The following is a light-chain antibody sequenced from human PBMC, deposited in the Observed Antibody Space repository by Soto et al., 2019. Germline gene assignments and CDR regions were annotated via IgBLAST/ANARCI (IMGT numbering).Light chain of an antibody. Sequence: EIVMTQSPATLSVSPGERATLSCGASQSVSSNLAWYQQKPGQAPRLLIYGASTRATGIPARFSGSGSGTQFTLTISRLQSEDFAVYYCQQYNNWPPVTYGGGTKVEIK. CDR3: QQYNNWPPVT. V-gene: IGKV3-15*01. CDR2: GAS. CDR1: QSVSSN. J-gene: IGKJ4*01.